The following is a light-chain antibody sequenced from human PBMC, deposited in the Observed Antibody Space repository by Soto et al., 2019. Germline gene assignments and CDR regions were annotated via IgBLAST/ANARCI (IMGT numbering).Light chain of an antibody. Sequence: EVVLAQSPGTLSLSPGERATLSCMASQTVGTTYLAWYQHKPGQAPRLLIYGASTRATGIPDRFSGSRSGTDFTLTISRLEPEDFAVYYCQQCGSSSTFGQGTRLEIK. CDR1: QTVGTTY. CDR3: QQCGSSST. V-gene: IGKV3-20*01. J-gene: IGKJ5*01. CDR2: GAS.